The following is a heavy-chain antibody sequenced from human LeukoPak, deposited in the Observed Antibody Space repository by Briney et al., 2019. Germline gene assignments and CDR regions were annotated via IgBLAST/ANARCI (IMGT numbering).Heavy chain of an antibody. V-gene: IGHV1-24*01. CDR3: ATGVSYYDILTGYRDY. Sequence: GASVKVSCKASGYTFTGYYMHWVRQAPGKGLEWMGGFDPEDGETIYAQKFQGRVTMTEDTSTDTAYMELSSLRSEDTAVYYCATGVSYYDILTGYRDYWGQGTLVTVSS. D-gene: IGHD3-9*01. J-gene: IGHJ4*02. CDR1: GYTFTGYY. CDR2: FDPEDGET.